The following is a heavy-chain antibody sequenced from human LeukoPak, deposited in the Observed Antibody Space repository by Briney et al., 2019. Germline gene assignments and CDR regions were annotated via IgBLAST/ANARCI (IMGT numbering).Heavy chain of an antibody. CDR3: AREDTAMAYDAFDI. D-gene: IGHD5-18*01. CDR2: INTDGSST. V-gene: IGHV3-74*01. CDR1: GFTFSSYW. J-gene: IGHJ3*02. Sequence: GGSLRLSCGASGFTFSSYWMFWVRHAPGKGLVWVSRINTDGSSTTHADSVKGRFTISRDNAKNLLYLQMNSLRAEDTAVYYCAREDTAMAYDAFDIWGQGTMVTVSS.